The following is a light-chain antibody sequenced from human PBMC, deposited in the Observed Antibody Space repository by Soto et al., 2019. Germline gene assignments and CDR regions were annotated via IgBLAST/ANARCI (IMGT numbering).Light chain of an antibody. V-gene: IGKV1-39*01. J-gene: IGKJ3*01. CDR3: QQSYSTPLFT. Sequence: DIQMTQSPSSLSASVGDRVTITCRASQSISSYLNWYQQKPGKAPKLLIYDASSLQSGVPSRFSGSGSGTDLTLTIISLQPEDFATYYCQQSYSTPLFTFGPGTKVDIK. CDR1: QSISSY. CDR2: DAS.